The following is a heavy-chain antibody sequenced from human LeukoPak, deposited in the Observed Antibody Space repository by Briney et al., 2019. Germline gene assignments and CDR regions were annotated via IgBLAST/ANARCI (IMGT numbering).Heavy chain of an antibody. CDR2: IFYSGST. Sequence: PSETLSLTCTVSGGSISSSTYNWGWIRQPPGQGLEWIGTIFYSGSTYYNPSLKSRVTISVDTSKNQFSLRLSSVTATDTAVYYCARQIYSGGWYFFDYWGQGTLVTVSS. J-gene: IGHJ4*02. CDR1: GGSISSSTYN. CDR3: ARQIYSGGWYFFDY. D-gene: IGHD6-19*01. V-gene: IGHV4-39*01.